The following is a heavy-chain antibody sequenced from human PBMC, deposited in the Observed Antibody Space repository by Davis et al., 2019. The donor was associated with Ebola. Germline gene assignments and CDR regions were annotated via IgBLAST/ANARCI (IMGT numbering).Heavy chain of an antibody. CDR1: GYSFTSYW. Sequence: GESLKISCKGSGYSFTSYWISWVRQMPGKGLEWMGRIDPSDSYTNYRPSFQGHVTISADKSISTAYLQWSSLKASDTAMYYCARHDSSSPNWFDPWGQGTLVTVSS. D-gene: IGHD6-6*01. J-gene: IGHJ5*02. CDR2: IDPSDSYT. V-gene: IGHV5-10-1*01. CDR3: ARHDSSSPNWFDP.